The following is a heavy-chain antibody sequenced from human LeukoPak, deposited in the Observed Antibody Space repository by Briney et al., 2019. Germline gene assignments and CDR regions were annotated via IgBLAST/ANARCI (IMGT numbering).Heavy chain of an antibody. CDR3: ARGGAKNIVVVPAALGPDFDY. J-gene: IGHJ4*02. V-gene: IGHV4-34*01. CDR2: INHSGST. CDR1: GGSFSGYY. D-gene: IGHD2-2*01. Sequence: KPSETLSLTCAVYGGSFSGYYWSWIRQPPGKGLEWIREINHSGSTNYNPSLKSRVTISVDTSKNQFSLKLSSVTAADTAVYYCARGGAKNIVVVPAALGPDFDYWGQGTLVTVSS.